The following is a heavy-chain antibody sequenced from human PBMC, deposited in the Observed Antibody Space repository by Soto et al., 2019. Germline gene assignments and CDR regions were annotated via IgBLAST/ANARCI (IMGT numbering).Heavy chain of an antibody. CDR1: GFTFSAYW. CDR3: AKREGNTFGLFH. CDR2: IKTDGSST. Sequence: EVQLVESGGGLVQPGGSLRLSCAASGFTFSAYWIHWVRQAPEKGLEWVSRIKTDGSSTDYADSVKGRFTISRDNAKNIRYLQMDSLRVEDTAVYYCAKREGNTFGLFHWGQGTPVTVSS. V-gene: IGHV3-74*01. J-gene: IGHJ4*02. D-gene: IGHD5-18*01.